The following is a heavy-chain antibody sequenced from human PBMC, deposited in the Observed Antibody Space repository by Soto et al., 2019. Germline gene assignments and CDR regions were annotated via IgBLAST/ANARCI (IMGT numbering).Heavy chain of an antibody. CDR1: GYSFIDYS. CDR2: ISPKSGGT. CDR3: ARPPGYISDWYYFDL. V-gene: IGHV1-2*02. D-gene: IGHD3-9*01. J-gene: IGHJ4*02. Sequence: QVQLVQSGAEVKKPGASVKVSCEASGYSFIDYSTHWVRQAPGHGFEWMGRISPKSGGTNYAQKFEGRGTLTWDTSLNTAYMELSSLKSDDTAVYYCARPPGYISDWYYFDLWGQGTRVTVSS.